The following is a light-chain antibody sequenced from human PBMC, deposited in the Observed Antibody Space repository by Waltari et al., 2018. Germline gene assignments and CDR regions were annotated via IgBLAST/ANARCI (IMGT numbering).Light chain of an antibody. CDR3: HSRETFSTRL. CDR2: GPD. J-gene: IGLJ2*01. V-gene: IGLV3-19*01. CDR1: SPRRYY. Sequence: SDLTQDPSLSVASVQPARITCQGASPRRYYASWYQQRPGQAPILVLYGPDNRPSGIPDRFSGSTSGNTASLTITGAQAEDEADYYCHSRETFSTRLFGGGTRLTV.